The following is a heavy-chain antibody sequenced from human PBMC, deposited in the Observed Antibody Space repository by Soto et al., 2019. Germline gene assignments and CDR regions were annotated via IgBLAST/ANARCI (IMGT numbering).Heavy chain of an antibody. CDR2: ISGSGGST. CDR3: AKDSVVWFGELLSYYGMDV. Sequence: XESLRLSCAASGFTFSSFAMRWVRQAPGKGLEWVSGISGSGGSTYYGDSVKGRFTVSRDNSKNTLYLQMNSLRAEDTAVYYCAKDSVVWFGELLSYYGMDVWGQGTTVTVSS. V-gene: IGHV3-23*01. D-gene: IGHD3-10*01. J-gene: IGHJ6*02. CDR1: GFTFSSFA.